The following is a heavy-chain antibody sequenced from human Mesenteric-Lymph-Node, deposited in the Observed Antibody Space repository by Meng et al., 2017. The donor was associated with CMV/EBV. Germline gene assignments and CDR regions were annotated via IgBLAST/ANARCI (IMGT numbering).Heavy chain of an antibody. V-gene: IGHV5-51*01. CDR2: IYPGDSDT. Sequence: PSYWIGWVRQMPGQGLEWMGIIYPGDSDTRYSPSFQGQVTISADKSLSTAYLQWSSLKASDTAMYYCARLRGYCSSTSCYADAFDIWGQGTMVTVS. J-gene: IGHJ3*02. CDR1: PSYW. CDR3: ARLRGYCSSTSCYADAFDI. D-gene: IGHD2-2*01.